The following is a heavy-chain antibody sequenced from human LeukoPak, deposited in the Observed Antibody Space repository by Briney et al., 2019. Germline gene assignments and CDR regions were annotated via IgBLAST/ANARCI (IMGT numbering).Heavy chain of an antibody. CDR2: IYYSGST. Sequence: SETLSLTCTVSGGSISSSSYYWGWIRQPPGKGLEWIGSIYYSGSTYYNPSLKSRVTISVDTSKNQFSLKLSSVTAADTAVYYCARDNGGAVAGFDYWGQGTLVTVSS. D-gene: IGHD6-19*01. CDR3: ARDNGGAVAGFDY. V-gene: IGHV4-39*07. J-gene: IGHJ4*02. CDR1: GGSISSSSYY.